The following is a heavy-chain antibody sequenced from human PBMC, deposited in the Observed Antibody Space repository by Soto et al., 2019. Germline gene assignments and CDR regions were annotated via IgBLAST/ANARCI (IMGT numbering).Heavy chain of an antibody. CDR3: VRENGSSNFDYFGMDV. CDR2: LKPSSGEA. J-gene: IGHJ6*02. Sequence: QVQLVQSGAEVKKPGASVKVSCKASGYNFKSFDINWVRQASGQGLEWMGWLKPSSGEAGYAEKFQGRLTMTRDTSTNTVSMELRRRTSEDTAVYYCVRENGSSNFDYFGMDVWGHGTTVIVS. D-gene: IGHD1-26*01. CDR1: GYNFKSFD. V-gene: IGHV1-8*02.